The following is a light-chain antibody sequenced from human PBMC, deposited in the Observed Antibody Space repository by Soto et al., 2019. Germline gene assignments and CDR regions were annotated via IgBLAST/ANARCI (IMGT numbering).Light chain of an antibody. CDR1: QGIRTE. V-gene: IGKV1-6*01. Sequence: ATQMTQSPSSLSASVGDRVTIACRASQGIRTELGWYQQKAGEAPKRLIYAASTLQSGVPPRFSGSGSGTDFTLTISSLQPEDFATYYCLQDYDYPRTFGQGTKVEMK. J-gene: IGKJ1*01. CDR3: LQDYDYPRT. CDR2: AAS.